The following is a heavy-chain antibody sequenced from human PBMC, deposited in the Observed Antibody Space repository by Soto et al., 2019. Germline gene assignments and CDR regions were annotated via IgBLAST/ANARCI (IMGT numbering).Heavy chain of an antibody. CDR2: INPNSGGT. D-gene: IGHD3-3*01. Sequence: AASVKVSCKASGYTFTGYYMHWVRQAPGQGLEWMGWINPNSGGTNYAQKFQGRVTMTRDTSISTAYMELSRLRSDDTAVYYCARDAYYDFWSGYYTGFDYWGQGTLVTVSS. V-gene: IGHV1-2*02. J-gene: IGHJ4*02. CDR3: ARDAYYDFWSGYYTGFDY. CDR1: GYTFTGYY.